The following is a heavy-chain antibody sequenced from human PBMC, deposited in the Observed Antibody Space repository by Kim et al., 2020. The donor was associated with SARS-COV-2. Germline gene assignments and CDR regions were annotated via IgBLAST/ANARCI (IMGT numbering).Heavy chain of an antibody. CDR1: GGSISSYY. CDR3: AIQRRTWFQKTPFAFDI. D-gene: IGHD2-15*01. J-gene: IGHJ3*02. Sequence: SQTLSLTCTVSGGSISSYYWSWIRQPPGKGLEWIGYIYYSGSTNYNPSLKSRVTISVDTSKNQFSLKLSSVTAADTAVYYCAIQRRTWFQKTPFAFDIWGQGTMVTVSS. CDR2: IYYSGST. V-gene: IGHV4-59*13.